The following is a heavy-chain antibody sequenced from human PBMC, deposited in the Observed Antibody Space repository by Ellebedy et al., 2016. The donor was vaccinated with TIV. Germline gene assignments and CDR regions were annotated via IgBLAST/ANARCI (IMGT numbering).Heavy chain of an antibody. Sequence: ASVKVSCXVSRYTLTELSMHWVRQAPGKGLEWMGGFDPEDGETIYAQKFQGRVTMTEDTSTDTAYMELSSLRSEDTAVYYCATGVVVVTIRGAFDIWGQGTMVTVSS. CDR2: FDPEDGET. CDR1: RYTLTELS. V-gene: IGHV1-24*01. D-gene: IGHD3-22*01. J-gene: IGHJ3*02. CDR3: ATGVVVVTIRGAFDI.